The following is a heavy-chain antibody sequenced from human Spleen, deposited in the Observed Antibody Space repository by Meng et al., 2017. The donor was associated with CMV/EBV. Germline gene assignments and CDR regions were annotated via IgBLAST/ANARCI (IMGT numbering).Heavy chain of an antibody. D-gene: IGHD3-3*01. J-gene: IGHJ6*02. V-gene: IGHV1-18*01. Sequence: ASVKVSCKASGYTFTTYGISWVRQAPGQGLEWMGWINTYNGNTHYAQNFQGRVTMTTDTSTSTAYMELRSLRSDDTAVYYCARDTIFGANGMDVWGQGTTVTVSS. CDR2: INTYNGNT. CDR3: ARDTIFGANGMDV. CDR1: GYTFTTYG.